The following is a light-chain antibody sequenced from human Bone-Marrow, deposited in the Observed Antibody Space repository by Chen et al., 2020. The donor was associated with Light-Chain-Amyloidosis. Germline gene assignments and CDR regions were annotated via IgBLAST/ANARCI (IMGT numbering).Light chain of an antibody. CDR2: GVS. J-gene: IGKJ1*01. CDR1: QTISSDH. CDR3: QQYGVSPRT. Sequence: EIVLTQSPGTLSLSPGERATLSCRASQTISSDHLAWYQQKPGRAPRLLMYGVSSRATGIPDRFSCGVSGTDFTLTISSLEPEDFAVYYCQQYGVSPRTFGQGTKVDMK. V-gene: IGKV3-20*01.